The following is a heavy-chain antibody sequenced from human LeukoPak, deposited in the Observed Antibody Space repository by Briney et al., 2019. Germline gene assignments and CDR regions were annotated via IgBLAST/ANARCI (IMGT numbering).Heavy chain of an antibody. CDR3: AKDAVLRGSYYATTG. Sequence: AGGSLRLSCAASGFTFSSYVMNWVRQAPGKGLEWVSAISGSDGGTYYADSVKGRFTISRDNSKNTLYLQMNSLRAEDTAVYYCAKDAVLRGSYYATTGWGQGTLVTVSS. D-gene: IGHD1-26*01. CDR1: GFTFSSYV. V-gene: IGHV3-23*01. J-gene: IGHJ4*02. CDR2: ISGSDGGT.